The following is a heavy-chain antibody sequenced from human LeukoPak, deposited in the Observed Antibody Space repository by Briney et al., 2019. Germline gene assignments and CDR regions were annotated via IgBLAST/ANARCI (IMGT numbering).Heavy chain of an antibody. D-gene: IGHD1-14*01. CDR2: IRTDGSID. CDR1: GFTFSNYW. V-gene: IGHV3-30*02. CDR3: AKDQPEAYFDY. J-gene: IGHJ4*02. Sequence: GGSLRLSCEGSGFTFSNYWMGWVRQAPGKGLEWVAFIRTDGSIDYYADSVRGRFTISRDNAKNTLYLQMNSLRAEDAALYYCAKDQPEAYFDYWGQGTLVTVSS.